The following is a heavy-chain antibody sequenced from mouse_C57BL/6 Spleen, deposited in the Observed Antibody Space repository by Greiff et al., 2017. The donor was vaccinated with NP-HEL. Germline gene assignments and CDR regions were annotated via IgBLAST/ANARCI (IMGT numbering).Heavy chain of an antibody. CDR3: ARYYGSGYAMDY. CDR1: GYAFSSYW. D-gene: IGHD1-1*01. Sequence: QVQLKQSGAELVKPGASVKISCKASGYAFSSYWMNWVKQRPGKGLEWIGQIYPGDGDTNYNGKFKGKATLTADKSSSTAYMQLSSLTSEDSAVYFCARYYGSGYAMDYWGQGTSVTVSS. V-gene: IGHV1-80*01. CDR2: IYPGDGDT. J-gene: IGHJ4*01.